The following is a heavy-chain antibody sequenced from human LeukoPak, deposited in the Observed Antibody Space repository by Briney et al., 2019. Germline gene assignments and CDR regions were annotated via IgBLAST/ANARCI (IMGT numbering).Heavy chain of an antibody. V-gene: IGHV4-4*02. Sequence: SETLSLTCAVSGGSISRSNWWSWVRQSPGKGLEWIGEIYDNGSTNYNPSLKSRVTISVDKSKNQFSLRLSSVTAADTAVYYCASPRAERSTWYAVDYWGQGTLVTVSA. D-gene: IGHD6-13*01. CDR3: ASPRAERSTWYAVDY. J-gene: IGHJ4*02. CDR1: GGSISRSNW. CDR2: IYDNGST.